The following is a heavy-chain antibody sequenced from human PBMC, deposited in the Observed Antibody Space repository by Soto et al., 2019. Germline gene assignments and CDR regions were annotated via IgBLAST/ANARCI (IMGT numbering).Heavy chain of an antibody. CDR1: GYTFTSYA. V-gene: IGHV1-3*01. CDR2: INAGNGNT. Sequence: QVQLVQSGAEVKKPGASVKVSCKASGYTFTSYAMHWVRQAPGQRLEWMGWINAGNGNTKYSQKFQGRVTITRDTSRSKAYMELSSLRSEDTAVYYCAGGGGYCSSTSCPVGTLRYWGQGTLVTVSS. J-gene: IGHJ4*02. CDR3: AGGGGYCSSTSCPVGTLRY. D-gene: IGHD2-2*01.